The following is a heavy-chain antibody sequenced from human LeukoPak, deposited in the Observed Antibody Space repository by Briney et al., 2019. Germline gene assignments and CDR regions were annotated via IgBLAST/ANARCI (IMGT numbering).Heavy chain of an antibody. CDR3: AREGVGSEGWFDP. D-gene: IGHD1-26*01. Sequence: SVKVSCKASGGTFSSYTISWVRQAPGRGLEWMGRIIPILGIANYAQKFQGRVTITADKSTSTAYMELSSLRSEDTAVYYCAREGVGSEGWFDPWGQGTLVTVSS. J-gene: IGHJ5*02. CDR2: IIPILGIA. CDR1: GGTFSSYT. V-gene: IGHV1-69*04.